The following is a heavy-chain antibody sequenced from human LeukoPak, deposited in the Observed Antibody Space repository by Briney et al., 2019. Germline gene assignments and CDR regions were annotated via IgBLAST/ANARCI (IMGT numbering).Heavy chain of an antibody. Sequence: GGSLRLSCAASGFTFSSYAMSWVRQAPGKGLEWVSGISGSGDNAYYADSVKGRLTISRDNSKNTLYVQVNSLGTEDTAAYYCAKGSYYDSSGSFYFDYWGQGTLVTVSS. J-gene: IGHJ4*02. CDR1: GFTFSSYA. CDR2: ISGSGDNA. D-gene: IGHD3-22*01. V-gene: IGHV3-23*01. CDR3: AKGSYYDSSGSFYFDY.